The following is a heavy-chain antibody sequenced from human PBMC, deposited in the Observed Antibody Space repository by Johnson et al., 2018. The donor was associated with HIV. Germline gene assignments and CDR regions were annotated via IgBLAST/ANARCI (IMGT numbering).Heavy chain of an antibody. V-gene: IGHV3-66*01. CDR1: GFTFSDYY. D-gene: IGHD3-16*01. CDR3: ARRFGAAFDI. J-gene: IGHJ3*02. Sequence: VQLVESGGGLVKPGGSLRLSCAASGFTFSDYYMSWIRQAPGKGLEWVSVIYSGGSTYYADSVKGRFTISRDNSKNTLYLQMNSLRAEDTAVYYCARRFGAAFDIWGQGTMVTVSS. CDR2: IYSGGST.